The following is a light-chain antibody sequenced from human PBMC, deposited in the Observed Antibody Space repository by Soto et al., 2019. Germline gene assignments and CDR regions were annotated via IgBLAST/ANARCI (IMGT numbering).Light chain of an antibody. J-gene: IGLJ1*01. V-gene: IGLV2-23*01. CDR2: GGS. CDR3: CSSAGSSVYV. CDR1: SSDVGTYNL. Sequence: QSALTQPASVSGSPGQSITISCTGTSSDVGTYNLVSWYQQHPGKAPKLMIYGGSKRPSGVSHRFSGSTSGYTASLTISGLQAEDDAAFYCCSSAGSSVYVFGTGTKVTVL.